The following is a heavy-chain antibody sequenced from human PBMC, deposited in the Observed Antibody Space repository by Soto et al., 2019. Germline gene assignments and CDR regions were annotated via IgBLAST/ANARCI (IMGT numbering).Heavy chain of an antibody. CDR3: TGHGVGYSVTGQPDY. Sequence: GESLKISCKGSGYSFTSYWIGWVRQMPGKGLEWMGLIYPDDSDTRYSPSFQGQVTISAAKSISTAYLQWSSLTASDTAIYYCTGHGVGYSVTGQPDYWGQGTLVTGAS. CDR1: GYSFTSYW. D-gene: IGHD5-12*01. CDR2: IYPDDSDT. J-gene: IGHJ4*02. V-gene: IGHV5-51*01.